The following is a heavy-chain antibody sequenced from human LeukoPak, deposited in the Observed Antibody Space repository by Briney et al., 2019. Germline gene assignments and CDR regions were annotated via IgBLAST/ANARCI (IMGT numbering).Heavy chain of an antibody. D-gene: IGHD3-3*01. J-gene: IGHJ3*02. CDR2: IKQDGSET. Sequence: GGSLRLSCAASGFSLGDYWMNWVRQAPGKGLEWLATIKQDGSETHYLDSVKGRLSITRDNAKNSLYLQINSLRAEDTAVYYCAKTGYDFWSGYDDAFDIWGQGTMVTVSS. CDR1: GFSLGDYW. V-gene: IGHV3-7*01. CDR3: AKTGYDFWSGYDDAFDI.